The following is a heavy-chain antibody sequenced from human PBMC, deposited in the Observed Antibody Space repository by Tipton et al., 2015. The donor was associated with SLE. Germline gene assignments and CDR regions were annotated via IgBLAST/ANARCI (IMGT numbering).Heavy chain of an antibody. V-gene: IGHV5-51*03. CDR1: GYSFTSYW. D-gene: IGHD6-13*01. CDR2: IYPGDSDT. CDR3: ARPSGSSFLGGFDY. J-gene: IGHJ4*02. Sequence: QSGAEVKQPGESLKISCKGSGYSFTSYWIGWVRRMPGKGLEWMGIIYPGDSDTRYSPSFQGQVTISADNSSRTANLQWSSLKASDTARYYCARPSGSSFLGGFDYWGQGTLVTVSS.